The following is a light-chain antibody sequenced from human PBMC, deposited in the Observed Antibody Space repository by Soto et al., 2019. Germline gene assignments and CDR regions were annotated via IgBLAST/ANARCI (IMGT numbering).Light chain of an antibody. CDR2: GNN. J-gene: IGLJ1*01. CDR1: NSNFGAGYD. Sequence: QSVLTQPPSVSGAPGQRVTIYCIGSNSNFGAGYDVHWYKQLPGAAPKLVIHGNNNRPSGVPDRFSGSKSGTSASLAITGLQADDEADYFCQSYDTGLSALVFGTGTKLTVL. CDR3: QSYDTGLSALV. V-gene: IGLV1-40*01.